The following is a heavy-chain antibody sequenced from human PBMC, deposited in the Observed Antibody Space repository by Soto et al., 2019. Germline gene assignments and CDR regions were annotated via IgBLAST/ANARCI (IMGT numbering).Heavy chain of an antibody. CDR1: GDSISSSNW. CDR3: ARSPSSSWYGGGAFDI. Sequence: QVQLQESGPGLVKPSGTLSLTCTVSGDSISSSNWWSWVRQPPGKGLEWIGEIYHSGSTNYNPSLKGRVTISVDRSRNKISLRLSSVTAADTAVFYCARSPSSSWYGGGAFDIWGQGTMVTVSS. V-gene: IGHV4-4*02. J-gene: IGHJ3*02. CDR2: IYHSGST. D-gene: IGHD6-13*01.